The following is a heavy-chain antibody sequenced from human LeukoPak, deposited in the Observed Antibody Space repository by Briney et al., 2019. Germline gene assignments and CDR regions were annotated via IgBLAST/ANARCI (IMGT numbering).Heavy chain of an antibody. CDR3: ATGGYYYDSTN. Sequence: PSETLSLTCAVYGGSFSGYYWSWIRQPPGKGLEWIGEINHSGSTNYNPSLKSRVTISVDTSKNQFSLKLSSVTAADTAVYYCATGGYYYDSTNWGQGTLVTVSS. V-gene: IGHV4-34*01. CDR2: INHSGST. D-gene: IGHD3-22*01. CDR1: GGSFSGYY. J-gene: IGHJ4*02.